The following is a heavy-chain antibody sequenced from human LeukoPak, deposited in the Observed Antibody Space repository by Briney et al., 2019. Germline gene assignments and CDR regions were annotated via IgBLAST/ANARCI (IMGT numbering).Heavy chain of an antibody. V-gene: IGHV3-9*01. CDR3: AKGGGYNPRGYFDY. D-gene: IGHD5-24*01. Sequence: QPGRSLRLSCVASGFAFSDYGMHWVRQAPGKGLEWVSGISWNSGSIGYADSVKGRFTISRDNAKNSLYLQMNSLRAEDTALYYCAKGGGYNPRGYFDYWGQGTLVTISS. CDR2: ISWNSGSI. CDR1: GFAFSDYG. J-gene: IGHJ4*02.